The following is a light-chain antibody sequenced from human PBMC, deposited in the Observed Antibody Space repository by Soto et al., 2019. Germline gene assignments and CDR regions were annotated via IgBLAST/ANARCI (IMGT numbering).Light chain of an antibody. J-gene: IGKJ1*01. CDR3: QQTYSTPRGA. V-gene: IGKV1-39*01. CDR2: AAS. Sequence: DIQMTQSPSSLSASVGDRVTITCRASESISNNLNWYQQKPGKAPKLLIYAASTLQSGVPSRFSGSGSGTDFTLTIGSLQPEDFPTYYCQQTYSTPRGAFGQGTKVEIK. CDR1: ESISNN.